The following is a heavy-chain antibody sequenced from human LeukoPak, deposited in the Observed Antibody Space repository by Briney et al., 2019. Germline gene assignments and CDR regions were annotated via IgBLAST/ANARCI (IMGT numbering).Heavy chain of an antibody. V-gene: IGHV3-74*01. Sequence: GGSLRLSCAASGFTFSRYWMHWVRQALGKGLVWVSRMNTDGSRIDYADSVKGRFTISRDNAKNTLYLQMNSLGVEDTAVYSCASDFTGPDDYWGQGTLVTVSS. CDR3: ASDFTGPDDY. D-gene: IGHD2-8*02. CDR1: GFTFSRYW. J-gene: IGHJ4*02. CDR2: MNTDGSRI.